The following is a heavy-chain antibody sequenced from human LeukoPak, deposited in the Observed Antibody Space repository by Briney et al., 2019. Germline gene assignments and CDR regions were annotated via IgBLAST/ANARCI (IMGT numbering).Heavy chain of an antibody. CDR3: ARTYGDYSFAFDY. CDR2: IYHSGST. V-gene: IGHV4-38-2*02. D-gene: IGHD4-17*01. CDR1: GYSINSGYY. J-gene: IGHJ4*02. Sequence: SETLSLTCTVSGYSINSGYYWGWIRQPPGKGLEWIGSIYHSGSTYYNPSLKSRVTISADTSKNQFSLKLSPVTAADTAVYYCARTYGDYSFAFDYWGQGTLVTVSS.